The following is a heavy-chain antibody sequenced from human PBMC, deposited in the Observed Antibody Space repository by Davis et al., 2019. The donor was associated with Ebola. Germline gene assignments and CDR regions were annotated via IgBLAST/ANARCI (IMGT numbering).Heavy chain of an antibody. J-gene: IGHJ5*02. CDR3: AKGVGGDYFFDP. CDR2: IIPIFGTA. Sequence: AASVKVSCKASGGTFSSYAIGWVRQAPGQGLEWMGGIIPIFGTANYAQKFQGRVTITADESMSTAYMELSSLRSEDTAVYYCAKGVGGDYFFDPWGQGTLVTVSS. D-gene: IGHD4-17*01. V-gene: IGHV1-69*13. CDR1: GGTFSSYA.